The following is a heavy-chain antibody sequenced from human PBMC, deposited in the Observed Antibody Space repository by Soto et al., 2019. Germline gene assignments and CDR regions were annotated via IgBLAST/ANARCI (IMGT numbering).Heavy chain of an antibody. D-gene: IGHD3-22*01. CDR2: ISAYNGNT. CDR1: GYTFTSHG. CDR3: ARDRERAYYDSSGYYDY. V-gene: IGHV1-18*01. Sequence: QVQLVQSGAEVKKPGASVKVSCKASGYTFTSHGISWVRQAPGQGLEWMGSISAYNGNTNYAQKLQGRVTMTTDTSTSTAYMELRSLRSDDTAVYYCARDRERAYYDSSGYYDYWGQGTLVTVSS. J-gene: IGHJ4*02.